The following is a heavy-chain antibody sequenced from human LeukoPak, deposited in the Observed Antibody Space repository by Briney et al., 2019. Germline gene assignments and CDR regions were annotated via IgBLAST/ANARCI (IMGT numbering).Heavy chain of an antibody. CDR3: AKAGDIVVVVAALDYGMDV. Sequence: GGSLRLSCAASGFTFSSYAMSWVRQAPGKGLEWVSAISGSGGSTYYADSVKGRFTISRDNSKNTLYLQMNSLRAEDTAVYYCAKAGDIVVVVAALDYGMDVWGQGTTVTVSS. D-gene: IGHD2-15*01. J-gene: IGHJ6*02. CDR2: ISGSGGST. V-gene: IGHV3-23*01. CDR1: GFTFSSYA.